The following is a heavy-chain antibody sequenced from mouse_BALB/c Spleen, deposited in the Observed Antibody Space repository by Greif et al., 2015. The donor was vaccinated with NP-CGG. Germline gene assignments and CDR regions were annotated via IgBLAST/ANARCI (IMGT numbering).Heavy chain of an antibody. CDR2: IDPENGDT. V-gene: IGHV14-4*02. Sequence: EVQLQESGAELVRSGASVKLSCTASGFNIKDYYMHWVKQRPEQGLEWIGWIDPENGDTEYAPKFQGKATMTADTSSNTAYLQLSSLTSEDTAVYYCNPGISGSWFAYWGQGTLVTVSA. CDR1: GFNIKDYY. J-gene: IGHJ3*01. D-gene: IGHD1-2*01. CDR3: NPGISGSWFAY.